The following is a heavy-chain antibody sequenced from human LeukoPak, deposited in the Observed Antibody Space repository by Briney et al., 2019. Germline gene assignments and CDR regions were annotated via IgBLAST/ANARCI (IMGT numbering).Heavy chain of an antibody. CDR1: RFTFSSYA. V-gene: IGHV3-23*01. J-gene: IGHJ3*02. Sequence: GGSLRPSCAAARFTFSSYAMSWVRHAPGRGLEWVSAISGRGGGTYYADSVKGRFTISRDNCKNTLSLQMNSLRAEDTAVYYCAKDGVRGALDAFDIWGQGTMVTVSS. CDR2: ISGRGGGT. CDR3: AKDGVRGALDAFDI. D-gene: IGHD1-26*01.